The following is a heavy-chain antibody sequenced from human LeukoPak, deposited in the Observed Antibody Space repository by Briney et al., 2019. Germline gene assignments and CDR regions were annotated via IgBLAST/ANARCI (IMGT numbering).Heavy chain of an antibody. Sequence: PGRSLRLSCAASGFTFSSYGMHWVRQAPGKGLEWVAVISYDGSNKYYADSVKGRFTISRDNSKNTLYLQMNSLRAEDTAVYYCAKDWLWFGEPSYYFDYWGQGTLVTVSS. V-gene: IGHV3-30*18. D-gene: IGHD3-10*01. CDR3: AKDWLWFGEPSYYFDY. CDR1: GFTFSSYG. CDR2: ISYDGSNK. J-gene: IGHJ4*02.